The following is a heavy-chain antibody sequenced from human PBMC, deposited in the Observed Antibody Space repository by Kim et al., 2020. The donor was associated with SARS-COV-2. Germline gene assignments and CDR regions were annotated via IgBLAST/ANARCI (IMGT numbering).Heavy chain of an antibody. CDR3: ARRAFGSGYYIGY. V-gene: IGHV1-18*01. Sequence: YAQKLQGRVTRTTATSTSTAYMELRSLRSDDTAVYYCARRAFGSGYYIGYWGQGTLVTVSS. J-gene: IGHJ4*02. D-gene: IGHD3-3*01.